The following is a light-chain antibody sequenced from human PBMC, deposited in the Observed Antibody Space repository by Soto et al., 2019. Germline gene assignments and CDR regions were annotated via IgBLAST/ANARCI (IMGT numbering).Light chain of an antibody. CDR3: LLYYGGATV. CDR2: STS. Sequence: QTVVTQEPSLTVSPGGTVTLTCASSTGAVTSGYYPNWFQQKPGQAPRALIYSTSNKQSWTPARFSGSLLGGKAALTLSGVQPEDEAEYYCLLYYGGATVFGGGTKVTVL. CDR1: TGAVTSGYY. J-gene: IGLJ3*02. V-gene: IGLV7-43*01.